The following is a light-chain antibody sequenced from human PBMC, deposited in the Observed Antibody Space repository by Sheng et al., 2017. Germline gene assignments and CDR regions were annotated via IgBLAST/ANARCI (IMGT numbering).Light chain of an antibody. J-gene: IGKJ2*01. V-gene: IGKV6-21*01. CDR1: QNIGSS. Sequence: EIVLTQSPDFQSVTPKEKVTITCRASQNIGSSLHWFQQKPDQSQKLLIKFASQSFSGVPSRFSGSGSGTDFTLTINSLEPEDAATYYCHQSRDLPYTFGQGTKLEIK. CDR2: FAS. CDR3: HQSRDLPYT.